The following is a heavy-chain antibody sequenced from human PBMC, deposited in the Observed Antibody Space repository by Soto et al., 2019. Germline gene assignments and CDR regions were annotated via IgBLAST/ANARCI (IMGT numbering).Heavy chain of an antibody. CDR3: AHGSCSSADCYPNPYLDY. J-gene: IGHJ4*02. V-gene: IGHV2-5*02. Sequence: QITLKESGPTLVKPTQTLTLTCTFSGFSLSTTAEGVGWIRQPPGKALEWLALIYWDDDERYSPSLKSRLTLTQDPSKPQVVLTMTNVDPVDTATYYCAHGSCSSADCYPNPYLDYWGQGILVTVSS. D-gene: IGHD2-2*01. CDR1: GFSLSTTAEG. CDR2: IYWDDDE.